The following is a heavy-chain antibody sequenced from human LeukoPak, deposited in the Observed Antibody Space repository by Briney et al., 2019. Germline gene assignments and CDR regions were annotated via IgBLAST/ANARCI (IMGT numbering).Heavy chain of an antibody. D-gene: IGHD1-26*01. CDR3: ARGPYSGSYYEAFDI. CDR2: IYYSGST. CDR1: GGSISSYY. J-gene: IGHJ3*02. V-gene: IGHV4-59*01. Sequence: SETLSLTCIVSGGSISSYYWSWIRQPPGKGLEWIGYIYYSGSTSYNPSLMSRVTISVDTSKNRFSLKLRSVTAADTAVYYCARGPYSGSYYEAFDIWGQGTMVTVSS.